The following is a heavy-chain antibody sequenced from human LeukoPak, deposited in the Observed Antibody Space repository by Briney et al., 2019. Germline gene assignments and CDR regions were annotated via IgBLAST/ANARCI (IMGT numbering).Heavy chain of an antibody. CDR1: GYTFTGYD. CDR3: ASGSSGSPNWFDP. J-gene: IGHJ5*02. D-gene: IGHD1-26*01. CDR2: MNPNSGNT. Sequence: GASVKVSCKASGYTFTGYDINWVRQATGQGLEWMGWMNPNSGNTSYAQKFQGRVTMTRDTSTSTVYMELSSLRSEDTAVYYCASGSSGSPNWFDPWGQGTLVTVSS. V-gene: IGHV1-8*01.